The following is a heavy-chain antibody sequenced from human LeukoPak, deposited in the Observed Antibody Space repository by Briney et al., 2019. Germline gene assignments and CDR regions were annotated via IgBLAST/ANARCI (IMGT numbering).Heavy chain of an antibody. CDR2: ISHDGSNT. CDR1: GFTFGSYA. CDR3: ARSPYDSSGNRYYYYALDV. V-gene: IGHV3-30*04. Sequence: GGSLRLSCAASGFTFGSYALHWVRQAPGKGLEGVAVISHDGSNTYFADSVRGRFTISRDRSKNTVDLQMSSLRPDDSAVYYCARSPYDSSGNRYYYYALDVWGQGTTVSVSS. D-gene: IGHD3-22*01. J-gene: IGHJ6*02.